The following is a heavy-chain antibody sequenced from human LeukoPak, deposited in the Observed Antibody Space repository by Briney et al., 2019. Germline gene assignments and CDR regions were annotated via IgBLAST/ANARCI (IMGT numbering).Heavy chain of an antibody. J-gene: IGHJ4*02. CDR3: AKTYDYVWGSYPFPFDY. Sequence: KPGGSLRLSCAASGFTFSDYYMSWIRQAPGKGLEWVSYISSSGSTIYYADSVKGRFTISRDNAKNSLYLQMNSLRAEDTAVYYCAKTYDYVWGSYPFPFDYWGQGTLVTVSS. D-gene: IGHD3-16*02. V-gene: IGHV3-11*04. CDR1: GFTFSDYY. CDR2: ISSSGSTI.